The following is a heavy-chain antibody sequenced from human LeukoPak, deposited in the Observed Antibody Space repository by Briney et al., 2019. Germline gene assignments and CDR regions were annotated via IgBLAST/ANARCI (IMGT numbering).Heavy chain of an antibody. J-gene: IGHJ5*01. CDR1: GGSISSYY. CDR3: ARDYSSPTDWFDP. D-gene: IGHD6-13*01. V-gene: IGHV4-4*07. Sequence: PETLSPTCTVSGGSISSYYWSWIRQPAGKGLEWIGRIYTSGSTNYNPSLKSRVTMSVDTSKNQFPLKLSSVTAADTAVYYCARDYSSPTDWFDPWGQGTLVTVSS. CDR2: IYTSGST.